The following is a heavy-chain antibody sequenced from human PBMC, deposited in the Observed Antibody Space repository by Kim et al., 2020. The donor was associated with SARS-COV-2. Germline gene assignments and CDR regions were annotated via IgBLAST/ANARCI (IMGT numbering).Heavy chain of an antibody. D-gene: IGHD3-3*01. V-gene: IGHV3-23*01. CDR1: GFTFSSYA. CDR2: ISGSGGST. CDR3: AKDLRVLRFLEWLLADAFDI. Sequence: GGSLRLSCAASGFTFSSYAMSWVRQAPGKGLEWVSGISGSGGSTYYADSVKGRFTISRDNSKKTLYMQMNSLRAEDTAVYYCAKDLRVLRFLEWLLADAFDIWGQGTMVTVSS. J-gene: IGHJ3*02.